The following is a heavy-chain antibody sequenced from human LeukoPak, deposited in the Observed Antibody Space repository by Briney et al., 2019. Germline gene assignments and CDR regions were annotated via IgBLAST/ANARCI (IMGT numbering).Heavy chain of an antibody. Sequence: PGESLKISCKGSGYSFTSYWIGWVRQMPGKGLEWMGIIYPGDSDTRYSPSFQGQVAISADKSISTAYLQWSSLKASDTAMYYCAGHVALSIAAAGMGDYYYYMDVWGKGTTVTVSS. CDR1: GYSFTSYW. V-gene: IGHV5-51*01. CDR2: IYPGDSDT. J-gene: IGHJ6*03. CDR3: AGHVALSIAAAGMGDYYYYMDV. D-gene: IGHD6-13*01.